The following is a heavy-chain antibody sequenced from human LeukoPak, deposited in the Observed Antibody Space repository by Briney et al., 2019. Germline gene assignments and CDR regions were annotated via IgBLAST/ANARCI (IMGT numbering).Heavy chain of an antibody. D-gene: IGHD4-11*01. J-gene: IGHJ5*02. CDR3: ARGEDRSNYFYWFDP. CDR2: MNPNSGNT. CDR1: GYTFTSYD. Sequence: GASVKVSCKASGYTFTSYDINWVRQTTGQGLEWMGWMNPNSGNTGYAQKFQGRVTMTRNTSISTAYMELSSLRSEDTAVYYCARGEDRSNYFYWFDPWGQGTLVTVSS. V-gene: IGHV1-8*01.